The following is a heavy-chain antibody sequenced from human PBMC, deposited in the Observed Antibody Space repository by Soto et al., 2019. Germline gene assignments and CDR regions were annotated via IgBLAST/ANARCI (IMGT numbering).Heavy chain of an antibody. V-gene: IGHV3-48*01. Sequence: EVQLVESGGGLVQPGGSLRLSCAASGFTFSSYSMNWVRQAPGKGLEWVSYISSSSSTIYYADSVKGRFTISRDNAKNSLYLQMNSLRAEDTAVYYCARDLRRQLTIFGVKTPPFDYWGQGTLVTVSS. D-gene: IGHD3-3*01. CDR2: ISSSSSTI. J-gene: IGHJ4*02. CDR3: ARDLRRQLTIFGVKTPPFDY. CDR1: GFTFSSYS.